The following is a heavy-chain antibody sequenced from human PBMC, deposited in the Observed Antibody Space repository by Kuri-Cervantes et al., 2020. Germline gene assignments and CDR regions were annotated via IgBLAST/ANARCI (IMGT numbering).Heavy chain of an antibody. J-gene: IGHJ5*02. CDR2: IIPIFGTA. CDR1: GGTFSSYA. CDR3: ARDGHYYDSSGYYSENWFDP. Sequence: SVKVSCKASGGTFSSYAISWVRQAPGQGLEWMGGIIPIFGTANYAQKFQDRVTLTTDTSTSTAYMELRSLTNDDTAIYYCARDGHYYDSSGYYSENWFDPWGQGTLVTVSS. D-gene: IGHD3-22*01. V-gene: IGHV1-69*05.